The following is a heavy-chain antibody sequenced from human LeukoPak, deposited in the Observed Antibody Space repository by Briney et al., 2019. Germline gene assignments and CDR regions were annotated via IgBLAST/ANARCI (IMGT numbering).Heavy chain of an antibody. V-gene: IGHV4-34*01. CDR1: GGSFSGYY. D-gene: IGHD6-13*01. J-gene: IGHJ6*02. CDR3: ARGAAAAGRYYYYYYGMDV. CDR2: INHSGST. Sequence: SETLPLTCAVYGGSFSGYYWSWIRQPPGKGLEWIGEINHSGSTNYNPSLKSRVTISVDTSKNQFSLKLSSVTAADTAVYYCARGAAAAGRYYYYYYGMDVWGQGTTVTVSS.